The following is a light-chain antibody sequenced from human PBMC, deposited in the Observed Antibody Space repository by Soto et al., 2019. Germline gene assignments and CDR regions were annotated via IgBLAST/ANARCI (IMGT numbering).Light chain of an antibody. J-gene: IGKJ1*01. CDR2: GAS. Sequence: EIVLTQSPGTLSSSPGERATLXXRASQSVSSSYLAWYQQKPGQAPRLXXYGASSRATGIPDRFSGSGSGTDFTLTISRLEPEDFAVYYCQQYGSSPSWTFGQGTKVDI. V-gene: IGKV3-20*01. CDR1: QSVSSSY. CDR3: QQYGSSPSWT.